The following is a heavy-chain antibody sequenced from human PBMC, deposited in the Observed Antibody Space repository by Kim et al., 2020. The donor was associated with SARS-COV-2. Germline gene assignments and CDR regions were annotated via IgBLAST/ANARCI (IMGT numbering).Heavy chain of an antibody. Sequence: SETLSLTCAVYGGSFSGYYWSWIRQPPGKGLEWIGEINHSGSTNYNPSLKSRVTISVDTSKNQFSLKLSSVTAADTAVYYCARSARDFDYWGQGTLVTVS. J-gene: IGHJ4*02. CDR1: GGSFSGYY. D-gene: IGHD6-6*01. V-gene: IGHV4-34*01. CDR3: ARSARDFDY. CDR2: INHSGST.